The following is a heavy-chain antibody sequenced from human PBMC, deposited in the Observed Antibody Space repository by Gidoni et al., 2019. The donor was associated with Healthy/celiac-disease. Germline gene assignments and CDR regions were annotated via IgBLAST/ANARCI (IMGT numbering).Heavy chain of an antibody. D-gene: IGHD3-10*01. J-gene: IGHJ6*02. CDR2: IRSKAYGGTT. Sequence: EVQPVESGGGLVQLGRYLRLSCTASGFTFGVFAMSWFRQAPGKGLEWVGFIRSKAYGGTTEYAASVKGRFTISRDDSKSIAYLQMNSLKTEDTAVYYCTRDGGLWFGEFYGMDVWGQGTTVTVSS. V-gene: IGHV3-49*03. CDR1: GFTFGVFA. CDR3: TRDGGLWFGEFYGMDV.